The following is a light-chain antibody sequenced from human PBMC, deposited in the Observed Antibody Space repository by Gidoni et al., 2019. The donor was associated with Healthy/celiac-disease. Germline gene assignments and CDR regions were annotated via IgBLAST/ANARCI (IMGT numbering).Light chain of an antibody. CDR3: QQSYSTPRT. V-gene: IGKV1-39*01. CDR2: AAS. J-gene: IGKJ1*01. Sequence: DIQMTPPPSSLSASVGDRVTITCRASQHIRSYLDWYQQKPGKTPKLLIYAASSLQSGVPSTFSGSGAGTDFTLTISSLQPEDFATYYCQQSYSTPRTCGQGTKVEIK. CDR1: QHIRSY.